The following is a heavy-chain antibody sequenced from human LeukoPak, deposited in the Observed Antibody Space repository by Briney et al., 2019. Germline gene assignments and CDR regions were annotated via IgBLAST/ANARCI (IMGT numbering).Heavy chain of an antibody. CDR1: GITFSSYG. CDR3: AKDGGTHFDH. J-gene: IGHJ4*02. D-gene: IGHD1-26*01. Sequence: PGGSLRLSCAASGITFSSYGMSWVRQAPGKGLEWVSYISSSGTTISYAQSVKGRFTITRDNAQNSLTLHMNTLRADDTAVYYCAKDGGTHFDHWGQGTLVTVSS. V-gene: IGHV3-48*01. CDR2: ISSSGTTI.